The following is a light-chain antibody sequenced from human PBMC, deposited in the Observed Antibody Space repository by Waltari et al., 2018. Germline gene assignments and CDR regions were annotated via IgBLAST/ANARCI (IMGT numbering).Light chain of an antibody. CDR3: QQYGSLPWT. CDR2: DAS. V-gene: IGKV3-20*01. CDR1: ESVSVDY. J-gene: IGKJ1*01. Sequence: IVLTQSPGTLSLSPGGRATLYCRASESVSVDYLAWYQQKPGQAPRLLIYDASTRATGVPDRFSGSGSGTDFTLTISRLEPEDFAVYYCQQYGSLPWTFGQGTKVAIK.